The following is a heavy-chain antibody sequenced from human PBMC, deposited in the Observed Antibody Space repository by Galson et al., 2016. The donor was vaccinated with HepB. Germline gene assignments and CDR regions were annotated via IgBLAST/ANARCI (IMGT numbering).Heavy chain of an antibody. CDR2: TYFGDSDT. V-gene: IGHV5-51*01. D-gene: IGHD1-1*01. Sequence: QSGAEVTKPGESLKISCKASGYSSTKYWIGWVRQMPGKGLEWMGITYFGDSDTRYSPSFEGQVTISADKSISTAYLQWSSLKASDTAMYYCASCPRDWNDVAYWGQGTLVTVSS. CDR3: ASCPRDWNDVAY. J-gene: IGHJ4*02. CDR1: GYSSTKYW.